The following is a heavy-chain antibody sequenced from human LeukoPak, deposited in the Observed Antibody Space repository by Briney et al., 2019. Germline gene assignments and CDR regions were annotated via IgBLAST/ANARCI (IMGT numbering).Heavy chain of an antibody. D-gene: IGHD6-19*01. V-gene: IGHV1-18*01. J-gene: IGHJ4*02. Sequence: GASVKVSCKASGYTFTSYGISWVRQAPGQGLEWMGWISAYDGNTNYAQKLQGRVTMTTDTSTSTAYMKLRSLRSDDTAVYYCARGPGIAVAYNFDYWGQGTLVTVSS. CDR2: ISAYDGNT. CDR1: GYTFTSYG. CDR3: ARGPGIAVAYNFDY.